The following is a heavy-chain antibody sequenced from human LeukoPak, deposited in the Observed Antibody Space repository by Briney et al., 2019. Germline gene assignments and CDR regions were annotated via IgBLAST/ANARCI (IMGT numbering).Heavy chain of an antibody. J-gene: IGHJ4*02. D-gene: IGHD5-18*01. Sequence: GGSLRLSCAASGFTFSSYAMSWVRQAPGKGLEWVSAIRGSGGSTYYADSVKGRFTISRDNSKNTLYLQMNSLRAEDTAVYYCAKRNGYSYGPSGSFFDYWGQGTLVTVSS. V-gene: IGHV3-23*01. CDR3: AKRNGYSYGPSGSFFDY. CDR2: IRGSGGST. CDR1: GFTFSSYA.